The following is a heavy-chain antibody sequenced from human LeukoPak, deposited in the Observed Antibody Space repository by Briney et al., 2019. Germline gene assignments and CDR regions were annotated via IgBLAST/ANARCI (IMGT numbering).Heavy chain of an antibody. J-gene: IGHJ4*02. Sequence: ASVKVSCKASGGTFSSYAISWVRQAPGQGLEWMGGIIPIFGTANYAQKFQGRVTMTRDTSTSTVYMELSSLRSEDTAVYYCARRVTTVGPFDYWGQGTLVTVSS. V-gene: IGHV1-69*05. D-gene: IGHD4-11*01. CDR2: IIPIFGTA. CDR3: ARRVTTVGPFDY. CDR1: GGTFSSYA.